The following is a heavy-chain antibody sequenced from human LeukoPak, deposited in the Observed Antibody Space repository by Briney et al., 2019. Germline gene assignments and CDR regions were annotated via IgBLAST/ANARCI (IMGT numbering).Heavy chain of an antibody. CDR2: ISWNSGSI. D-gene: IGHD6-19*01. V-gene: IGHV3-9*03. Sequence: PGGSLRLSCAASGFTFDDYAMHWVRQAPGKGLEWVSGISWNSGSIGYADSVKGRFTISRDNAKNSLYLQMNSLRAEDMALYYCAKDIAVAGTYKLPGIGVFDYWGQGTLVTVSS. CDR1: GFTFDDYA. J-gene: IGHJ4*02. CDR3: AKDIAVAGTYKLPGIGVFDY.